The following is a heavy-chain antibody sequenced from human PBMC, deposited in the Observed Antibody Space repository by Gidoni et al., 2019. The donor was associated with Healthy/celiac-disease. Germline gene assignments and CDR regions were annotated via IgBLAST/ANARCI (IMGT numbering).Heavy chain of an antibody. Sequence: QVQLQESGPGLVKPSGTLSLTCAVSGSSISSSNWWSWVRQPPGKGLEWIGEIYHSGSTNYNPSLKSRVTISVDKSKNQFSLKLSSVTAADTAVYYCASSDGGYYDSSGYLYWGQGTLVTVSS. D-gene: IGHD3-22*01. J-gene: IGHJ4*02. CDR1: GSSISSSNW. V-gene: IGHV4-4*02. CDR3: ASSDGGYYDSSGYLY. CDR2: IYHSGST.